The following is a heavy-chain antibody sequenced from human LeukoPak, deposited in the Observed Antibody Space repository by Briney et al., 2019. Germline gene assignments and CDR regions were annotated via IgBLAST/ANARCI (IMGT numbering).Heavy chain of an antibody. CDR1: GYTFNVYY. D-gene: IGHD5-12*01. CDR2: INPNSGGT. V-gene: IGHV1-2*02. J-gene: IGHJ4*02. CDR3: TRGARGGGYEAFDF. Sequence: ASVKVSCKASGYTFNVYYIHWVRQAPGQGLEWMAWINPNSGGTDYADRFQGRVTVTRDTSISTGYMELTRLRFDDTAVYYCTRGARGGGYEAFDFWGQGTLVTVSS.